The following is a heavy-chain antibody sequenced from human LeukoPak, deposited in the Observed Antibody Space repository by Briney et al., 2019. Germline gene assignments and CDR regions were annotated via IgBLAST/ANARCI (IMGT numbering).Heavy chain of an antibody. D-gene: IGHD4-23*01. V-gene: IGHV1-69*13. CDR3: AKDKGGTSSGPFDY. CDR2: IIPIFGTA. CDR1: GYTFTSYY. Sequence: ASVKVSCKASGYTFTSYYMHWVRQAPGQGLEWMGGIIPIFGTANYAQKFQGRVTITADESTSTAYMELSSLRSEDTAVYYCAKDKGGTSSGPFDYWGQGTLVTVSS. J-gene: IGHJ4*02.